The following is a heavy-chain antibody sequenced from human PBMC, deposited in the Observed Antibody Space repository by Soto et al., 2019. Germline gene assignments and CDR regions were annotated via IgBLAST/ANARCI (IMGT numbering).Heavy chain of an antibody. CDR3: TRDRGFDM. J-gene: IGHJ3*02. CDR1: GFKVSSNY. V-gene: IGHV3-53*01. CDR2: IHTGGDT. Sequence: DVQLVESGGGLIQPGGSLRLSCGASGFKVSSNYMSWVRQAPGKGLEWVSIIHTGGDTHYADSVKGRFTISRDNSKNTVYLLMTRLTAEDTAVYYCTRDRGFDMWGQGTMVHVSS.